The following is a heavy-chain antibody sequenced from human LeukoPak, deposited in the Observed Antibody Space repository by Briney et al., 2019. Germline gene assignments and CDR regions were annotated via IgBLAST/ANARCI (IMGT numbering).Heavy chain of an antibody. V-gene: IGHV1-69*05. J-gene: IGHJ5*02. CDR2: IIPIFGTA. Sequence: SVKVSCKASGGTFSSYAISWLRQAPGQGLEWMGGIIPIFGTANYAQRFQGRVTITTDESTSTAYMELSSLRSEDTAVYYCARDQVITFGGVIVDNNWFDPWGQGTLVTVSS. CDR1: GGTFSSYA. D-gene: IGHD3-16*02. CDR3: ARDQVITFGGVIVDNNWFDP.